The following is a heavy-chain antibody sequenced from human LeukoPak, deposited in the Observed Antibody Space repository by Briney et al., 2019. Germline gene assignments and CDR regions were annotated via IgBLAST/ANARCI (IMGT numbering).Heavy chain of an antibody. D-gene: IGHD5-12*01. CDR1: GGTFSIYA. Sequence: SVKVSCKASGGTFSIYAISWVRQAPGQGLEWMGGIIPIFGTANYAQKFQGRVTITTDESTSTAYMELSSLRSEDTAVYYCARGRRIVATIGSGDYYYYMDVWGKGTTVTVSS. J-gene: IGHJ6*03. V-gene: IGHV1-69*05. CDR3: ARGRRIVATIGSGDYYYYMDV. CDR2: IIPIFGTA.